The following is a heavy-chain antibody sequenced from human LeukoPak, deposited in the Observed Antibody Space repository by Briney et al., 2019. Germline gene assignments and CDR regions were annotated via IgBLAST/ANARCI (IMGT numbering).Heavy chain of an antibody. Sequence: GGSLRLSCAASGFTFSSYSMNWVRQAPGKGLEWVSSISSSSSYIYYADSVKGRFTISRDNAKSSLYLQMNSLRAEDTAVYYCARDAVRAAIMGAFDIWGQGTMVTVSS. D-gene: IGHD2-2*01. CDR3: ARDAVRAAIMGAFDI. J-gene: IGHJ3*02. V-gene: IGHV3-21*01. CDR2: ISSSSSYI. CDR1: GFTFSSYS.